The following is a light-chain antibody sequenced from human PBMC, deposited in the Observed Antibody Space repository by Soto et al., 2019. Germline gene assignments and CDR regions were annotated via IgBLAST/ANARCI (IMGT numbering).Light chain of an antibody. V-gene: IGLV2-14*01. J-gene: IGLJ1*01. Sequence: QSALTQPASVSGSPGQSITISCTGTSSDVGAYNLVSWYQHLPDKAPKLIISEVTNRPSGVSDRFSGSKSGNTASLTISGLQAEDEADYSCASLTTTNFVFGSGTKLTVL. CDR1: SSDVGAYNL. CDR3: ASLTTTNFV. CDR2: EVT.